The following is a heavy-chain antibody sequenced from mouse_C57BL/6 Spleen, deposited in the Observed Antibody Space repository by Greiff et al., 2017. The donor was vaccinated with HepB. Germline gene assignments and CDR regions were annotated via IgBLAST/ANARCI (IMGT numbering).Heavy chain of an antibody. J-gene: IGHJ1*03. CDR2: IYPGDGDT. CDR1: GYAFSSSW. D-gene: IGHD2-4*01. CDR3: ARRVDYDWYFDV. V-gene: IGHV1-82*01. Sequence: QVQLQQSGPELVKPGASVKISCKASGYAFSSSWMNWVKQRPGKGLEWIGRIYPGDGDTNYNGKFKGKATLTADKSSSTAYMQLSSLTSEDSAVYFCARRVDYDWYFDVWGTGTTVTVSS.